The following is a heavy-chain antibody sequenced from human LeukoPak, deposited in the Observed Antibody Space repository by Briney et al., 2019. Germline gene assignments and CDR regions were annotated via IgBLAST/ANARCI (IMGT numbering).Heavy chain of an antibody. Sequence: GASVKVSCKASGYTFTSYGISWVRQAPGQGLEWMGWISAYNGNTNYAQKLQGRVTVTTDTSTSTAYMELRSLRSDDTAVYYCARGYSSGWTKDYYYYYYMDVWGKGTTVTVSS. V-gene: IGHV1-18*01. CDR1: GYTFTSYG. CDR2: ISAYNGNT. CDR3: ARGYSSGWTKDYYYYYYMDV. J-gene: IGHJ6*03. D-gene: IGHD6-19*01.